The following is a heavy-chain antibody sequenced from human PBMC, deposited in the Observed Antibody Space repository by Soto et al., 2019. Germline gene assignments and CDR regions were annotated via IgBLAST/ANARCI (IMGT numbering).Heavy chain of an antibody. J-gene: IGHJ4*02. Sequence: GESLKISCKGSGYIFTSYWICCFRQMPGKGLECMGFIYPGDSDTTYSPSFQGHVTISADKYSSTAYLQWSSLKASDTAMYYCARVDSSGCSEYWGQGTLVTVSS. CDR3: ARVDSSGCSEY. CDR1: GYIFTSYW. D-gene: IGHD6-25*01. V-gene: IGHV5-51*01. CDR2: IYPGDSDT.